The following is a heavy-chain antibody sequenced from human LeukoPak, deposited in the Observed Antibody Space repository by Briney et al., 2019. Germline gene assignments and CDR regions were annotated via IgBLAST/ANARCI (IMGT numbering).Heavy chain of an antibody. Sequence: PGGSLRLSCAASGFTFSSYSMNWVRQAPGKGLEWVSSISSSSSYIYYADSVKGRFTISGDNAKNSLYLQMNSLRAEDTAAYYCARDIVGATDGSDYWGQGTLVTVSS. V-gene: IGHV3-21*01. CDR3: ARDIVGATDGSDY. CDR2: ISSSSSYI. J-gene: IGHJ4*02. CDR1: GFTFSSYS. D-gene: IGHD1-26*01.